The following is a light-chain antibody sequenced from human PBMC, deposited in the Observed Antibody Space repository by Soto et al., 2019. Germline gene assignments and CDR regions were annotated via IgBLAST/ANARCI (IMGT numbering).Light chain of an antibody. CDR2: GAS. J-gene: IGKJ1*01. CDR1: QSVSSSY. CDR3: QKYGSSRWT. V-gene: IGKV3-20*01. Sequence: ELVLTQSPGTLSLSAGERATLSCRASQSVSSSYLAWYQQKTGQAPRLLIYGASNRATGIPDRFSGSGSGTDLTLTISRLEPEDFAVYYCQKYGSSRWTCGQGTKVDIK.